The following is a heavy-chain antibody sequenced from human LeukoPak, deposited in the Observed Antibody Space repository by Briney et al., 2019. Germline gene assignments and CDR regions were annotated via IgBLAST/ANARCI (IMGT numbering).Heavy chain of an antibody. CDR3: ARQPIRYSGSYFDY. CDR2: IYYSGST. Sequence: TLSLTCTVSGGSISSGGYYWSWIRQHPGKGLEWIGYIYYSGSTYYNPSLKSRVTISVDTSKNQFSLKLSSVTAADTAVYYCARQPIRYSGSYFDYWGQGTLVTVSS. J-gene: IGHJ4*02. D-gene: IGHD1-26*01. V-gene: IGHV4-31*03. CDR1: GGSISSGGYY.